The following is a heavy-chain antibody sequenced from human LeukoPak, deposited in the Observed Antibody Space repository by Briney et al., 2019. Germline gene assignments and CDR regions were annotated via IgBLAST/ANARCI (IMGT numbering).Heavy chain of an antibody. Sequence: GGSLRLSCAASGFTFSSYAMSWVRQAPGKGLEWVSAISGSGGSTYYADSVKGRFTISRDNSKNTLYLQMNSLRAEDTAVYYCATARYYDLWSGYYGMDVWGKGTTVTVSS. V-gene: IGHV3-23*01. D-gene: IGHD3-3*01. CDR1: GFTFSSYA. CDR2: ISGSGGST. CDR3: ATARYYDLWSGYYGMDV. J-gene: IGHJ6*04.